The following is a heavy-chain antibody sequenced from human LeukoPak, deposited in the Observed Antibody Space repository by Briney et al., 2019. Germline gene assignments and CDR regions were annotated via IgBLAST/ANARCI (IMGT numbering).Heavy chain of an antibody. D-gene: IGHD3-9*01. Sequence: GGSLRLSCAASGFTFSSYGMHWVRQAPGKGLEWVAFIRYDGGNKYYADSVKGRFTISRDNSKNTLYLQMNSLRAEDTAVYYCAKETGILTGLDYWGQGTLVTVSS. CDR3: AKETGILTGLDY. V-gene: IGHV3-30*02. CDR2: IRYDGGNK. J-gene: IGHJ4*02. CDR1: GFTFSSYG.